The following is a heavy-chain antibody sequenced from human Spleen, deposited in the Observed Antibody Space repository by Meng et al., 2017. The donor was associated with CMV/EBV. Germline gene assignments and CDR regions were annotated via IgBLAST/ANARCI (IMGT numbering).Heavy chain of an antibody. J-gene: IGHJ4*02. Sequence: SGGSSNNSRYYWGWISQTPGKGLEWIGSVYYTGHTYYNPSLKSRVTISVDTSKNLLSLKLTSVTAADTAFYFCARDLQFGEFFFDYWGQGTRVTVSS. CDR3: ARDLQFGEFFFDY. D-gene: IGHD3-10*01. CDR2: VYYTGHT. V-gene: IGHV4-39*07. CDR1: GGSSNNSRYY.